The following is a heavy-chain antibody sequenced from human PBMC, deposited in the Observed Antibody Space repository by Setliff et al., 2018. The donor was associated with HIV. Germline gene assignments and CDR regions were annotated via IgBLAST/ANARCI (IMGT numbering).Heavy chain of an antibody. J-gene: IGHJ3*01. Sequence: GGSLRLSCAASGFSFSTYVMHWVRQAPGRALEWVALVWYEGNNKYYADSVRGRFTISRDNSNNTLFLQMSSLRDEDTAVYYCAKDRYCSGRSCYSGNAFDVWGQGTLVTVSS. V-gene: IGHV3-33*06. D-gene: IGHD2-15*01. CDR1: GFSFSTYV. CDR3: AKDRYCSGRSCYSGNAFDV. CDR2: VWYEGNNK.